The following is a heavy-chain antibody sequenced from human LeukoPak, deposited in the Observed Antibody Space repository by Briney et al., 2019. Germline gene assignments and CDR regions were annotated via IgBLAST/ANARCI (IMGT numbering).Heavy chain of an antibody. Sequence: PSETLSLTCTVSGGSIIRSTYYWGWIRQPPGKGLEWIGSIHHSGTTYYNPSLQSRVTISVDTSKNQFSLNLSSVTAADTAVYYCARHPYSYDAFDIWGQGTMVTVSS. V-gene: IGHV4-39*01. CDR2: IHHSGTT. CDR3: ARHPYSYDAFDI. D-gene: IGHD5-18*01. CDR1: GGSIIRSTYY. J-gene: IGHJ3*02.